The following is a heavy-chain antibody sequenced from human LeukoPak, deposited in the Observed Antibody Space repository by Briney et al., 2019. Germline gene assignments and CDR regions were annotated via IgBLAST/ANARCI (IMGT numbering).Heavy chain of an antibody. CDR2: IYYSGST. D-gene: IGHD5-24*01. V-gene: IGHV4-59*01. J-gene: IGHJ3*01. CDR1: GGSISSYY. CDR3: ARDENGYNYRY. Sequence: PSETLSLTCTVSGGSISSYYWSWIRQPPGKGLEWIGYIYYSGSTNYNPSLKSRVTISVDTSKNQFSLKLSSVTAADTAVYYCARDENGYNYRYWGQGTMVTVSS.